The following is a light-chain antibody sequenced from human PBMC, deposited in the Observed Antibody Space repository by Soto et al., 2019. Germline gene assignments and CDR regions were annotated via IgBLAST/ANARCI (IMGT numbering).Light chain of an antibody. V-gene: IGKV1-12*01. CDR2: TAS. CDR1: QGISRW. J-gene: IGKJ4*01. CDR3: QRANSFPLT. Sequence: DIQMTQSPSSVSASVGDRVTITCRASQGISRWLIWYQQKPGKAPNLLIHTASSLQSGVPSRFSGSGSGTDFTLTISSLQPEDFATYYCQRANSFPLTFGGGTKVEIK.